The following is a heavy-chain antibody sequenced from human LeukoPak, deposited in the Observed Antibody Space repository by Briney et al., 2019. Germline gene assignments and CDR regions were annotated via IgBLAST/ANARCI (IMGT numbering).Heavy chain of an antibody. CDR2: IYYTGAT. CDR3: ARIYLVYYGSESYKYYFDY. D-gene: IGHD3-10*01. CDR1: GGSMSMHY. V-gene: IGHV4-59*11. J-gene: IGHJ4*02. Sequence: SETLSLTCTVSGGSMSMHYWSWIRQTPGKGLEWIGDIYYTGATTYNPSLKSPVSISVDTSKNQFSLRLTSVTAADTAVYFCARIYLVYYGSESYKYYFDYWGQGMLVTVSS.